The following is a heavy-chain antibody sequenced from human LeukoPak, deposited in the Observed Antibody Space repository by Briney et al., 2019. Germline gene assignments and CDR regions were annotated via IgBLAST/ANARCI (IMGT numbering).Heavy chain of an antibody. J-gene: IGHJ4*02. Sequence: PSETLSLTCTVSGGSLSSYYWIWIRQPAGKALEWIGHIYTSGSTNYNPSLKSRVTMSVDTSKNQFSLKLSSVTAADTGVYYCARELTVTKSYYFDYWGQGTLVTVSS. D-gene: IGHD4-17*01. CDR3: ARELTVTKSYYFDY. CDR2: IYTSGST. CDR1: GGSLSSYY. V-gene: IGHV4-4*07.